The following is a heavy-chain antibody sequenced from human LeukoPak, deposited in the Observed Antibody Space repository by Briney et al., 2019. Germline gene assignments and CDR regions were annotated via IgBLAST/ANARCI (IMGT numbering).Heavy chain of an antibody. V-gene: IGHV4-34*01. J-gene: IGHJ5*02. CDR3: TRELDP. CDR2: INHSGST. CDR1: GGSFSGYY. Sequence: SETLSLTCAVYGGSFSGYYWSWIRQPPGKGLEWIGEINHSGSTNYNPSLKSRVTISVDTSKNQFSLKVSSVTTADTAVYYCTRELDPWGQGTLVTVSS. D-gene: IGHD1-7*01.